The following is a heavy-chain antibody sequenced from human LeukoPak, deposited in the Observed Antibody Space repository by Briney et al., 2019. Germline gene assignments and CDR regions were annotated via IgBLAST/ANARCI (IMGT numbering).Heavy chain of an antibody. CDR3: ARSGHYDSSGYSDY. V-gene: IGHV3-66*02. CDR2: IYSGGST. J-gene: IGHJ4*02. D-gene: IGHD3-22*01. CDR1: GFTVSSNY. Sequence: GRSLRLSCAASGFTVSSNYMSWVRQAPGKGLEWVSVIYSGGSTYYADSVKGRFTISRDNSKNTLYLQMNSLRAEDTAVYYCARSGHYDSSGYSDYWGQGTLVTVSS.